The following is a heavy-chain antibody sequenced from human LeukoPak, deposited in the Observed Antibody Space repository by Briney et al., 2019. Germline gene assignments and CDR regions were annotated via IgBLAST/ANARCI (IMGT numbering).Heavy chain of an antibody. D-gene: IGHD3-22*01. CDR3: ITSYYYDSSGYGY. Sequence: GGSLTLSCALSRLTLSDVWARWVRQPREGGREWVGCIKSKTDGRTTDYAAPVRGIFTISSNDSKNTLYLQMNSLKTEDTAVYYGITSYYYDSSGYGYWGQGTLVILSS. V-gene: IGHV3-15*01. J-gene: IGHJ4*02. CDR1: RLTLSDVW. CDR2: IKSKTDGRTT.